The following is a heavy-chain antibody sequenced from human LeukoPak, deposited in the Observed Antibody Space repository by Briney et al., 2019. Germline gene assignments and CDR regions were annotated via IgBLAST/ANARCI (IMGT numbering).Heavy chain of an antibody. CDR2: IYYSGST. D-gene: IGHD2-2*01. V-gene: IGHV4-59*01. J-gene: IGHJ4*02. CDR1: GGSISSYY. Sequence: SETLSLTCTVSGGSISSYYWSWIRQPPGKGLEWIGYIYYSGSTNYNSSLKSRVTISVDTSKNQFSLKLTSVTAADTAVYYCARGRAQLPYFDYWGQGTLVTVSS. CDR3: ARGRAQLPYFDY.